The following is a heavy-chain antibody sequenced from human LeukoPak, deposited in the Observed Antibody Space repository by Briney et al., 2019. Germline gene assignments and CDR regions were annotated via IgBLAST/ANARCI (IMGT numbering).Heavy chain of an antibody. V-gene: IGHV3-74*03. Sequence: PGGSLRLSCAASGFTFSNYWVHWVRQAPGKGLGWVSRTNRDGSTTKYADSVKGRFTVSRDNAKTTLNLQMNSLRAEDTAVYYCARDKKSGESSEIDYWGQGTLVTVSS. CDR3: ARDKKSGESSEIDY. CDR2: TNRDGSTT. J-gene: IGHJ4*02. D-gene: IGHD3-10*01. CDR1: GFTFSNYW.